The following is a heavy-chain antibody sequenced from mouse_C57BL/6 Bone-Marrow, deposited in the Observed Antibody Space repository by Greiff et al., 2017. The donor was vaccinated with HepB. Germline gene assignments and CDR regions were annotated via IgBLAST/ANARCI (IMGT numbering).Heavy chain of an antibody. Sequence: QVHVKQPGAELVKPGASVKMSCKASGYTFTSYWITWVKQRPGQGLEWIGDIYPGSGSTNYNEKFKSKATLTVDTSSSTAYMQLSSLTSEDSAVYYCAREGGRGFAYWGQGTLVTVSA. V-gene: IGHV1-55*01. CDR1: GYTFTSYW. J-gene: IGHJ3*01. CDR3: AREGGRGFAY. CDR2: IYPGSGST.